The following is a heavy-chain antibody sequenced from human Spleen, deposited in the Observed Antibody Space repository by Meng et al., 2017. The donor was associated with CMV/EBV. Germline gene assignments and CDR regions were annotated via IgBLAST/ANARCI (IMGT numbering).Heavy chain of an antibody. CDR2: MNPNSGNT. CDR3: ARREYYDSSGFSFDY. D-gene: IGHD3-22*01. J-gene: IGHJ4*02. V-gene: IGHV1-8*01. CDR1: GSTFTSYD. Sequence: SGSTFTSYDLNWVRQATGQGLEWMGWMNPNSGNTGYAQKFQGRVTMTRNTSISTAYMELSSLRSEDTAVYYCARREYYDSSGFSFDYWGQGTLVTVSS.